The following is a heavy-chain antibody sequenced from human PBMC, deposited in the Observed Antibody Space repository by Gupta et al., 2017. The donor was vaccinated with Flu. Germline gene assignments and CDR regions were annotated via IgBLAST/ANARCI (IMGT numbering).Heavy chain of an antibody. D-gene: IGHD6-19*01. CDR1: GYTFTSYG. CDR2: ISGYNGNT. J-gene: IGHJ6*02. CDR3: ARDLVQQWLASGMDV. Sequence: VQLVQSGAEVKKPGASVQVSCKASGYTFTSYGISWVRQAPGQGLEWMGWISGYNGNTNYAQKLQGRVTMTTDISTSTAYMELRSLKSDDTAVYYCARDLVQQWLASGMDVWGQGTTVIVSS. V-gene: IGHV1-18*01.